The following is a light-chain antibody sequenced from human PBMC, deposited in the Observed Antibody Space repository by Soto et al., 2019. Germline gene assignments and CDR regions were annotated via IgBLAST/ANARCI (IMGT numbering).Light chain of an antibody. Sequence: DIRMTQCRYSLSASVGARFTITCRASQSVSNYLHWYQQKPGKAPNLLIYDASSLQSGVPSRFSRSGSGTDFTLTISSLLQKDFATYYCRQSYYNPTVGQGTKVDIK. CDR3: RQSYYNPT. CDR1: QSVSNY. V-gene: IGKV1-39*01. CDR2: DAS. J-gene: IGKJ1*01.